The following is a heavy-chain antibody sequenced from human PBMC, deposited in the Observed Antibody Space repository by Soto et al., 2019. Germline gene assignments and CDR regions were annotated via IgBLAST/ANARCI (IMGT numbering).Heavy chain of an antibody. CDR1: GFTFSNYW. D-gene: IGHD2-8*01. J-gene: IGHJ4*02. CDR2: INDYGSST. Sequence: EVQLVESGGGLVQPGGSLRLSCAASGFTFSNYWMYWVRQAPGKGLEWVSRINDYGSSTSYADSVRGRFTMSRDNAKNTMYLQMNSLRADDTAVYYCARDKNGPADYWGQGTLVTVSS. V-gene: IGHV3-74*01. CDR3: ARDKNGPADY.